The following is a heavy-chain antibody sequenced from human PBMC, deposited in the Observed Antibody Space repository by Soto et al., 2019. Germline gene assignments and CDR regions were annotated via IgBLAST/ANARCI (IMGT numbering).Heavy chain of an antibody. CDR1: GGSISSGDYY. CDR2: IYYSGST. D-gene: IGHD2-2*02. CDR3: ARGVGYCSSTSCYTYGMDV. V-gene: IGHV4-30-4*01. Sequence: SETLSLTCTVSGGSISSGDYYWSWIRQPPGKGLEWIGYIYYSGSTYYNPSLKSRVTISVDTSKNQFSLKLSSVTAADTAVYYCARGVGYCSSTSCYTYGMDVWGQGTTVTVSS. J-gene: IGHJ6*02.